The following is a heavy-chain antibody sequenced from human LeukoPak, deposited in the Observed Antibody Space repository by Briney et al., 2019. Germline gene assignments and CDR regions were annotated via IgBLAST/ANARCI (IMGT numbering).Heavy chain of an antibody. CDR3: ASLRDYCSGGSCYGEEYYFDY. J-gene: IGHJ4*02. D-gene: IGHD2-15*01. CDR2: IYSGGST. Sequence: PGGSLRLSCAASGFTVSSNYMSWVRQAPGKGLEWVSVIYSGGSTYYADSVKGRFTISRDNSKNTLYLQMNSLRAEDTAVYYCASLRDYCSGGSCYGEEYYFDYRGQGTLVTVSS. V-gene: IGHV3-66*01. CDR1: GFTVSSNY.